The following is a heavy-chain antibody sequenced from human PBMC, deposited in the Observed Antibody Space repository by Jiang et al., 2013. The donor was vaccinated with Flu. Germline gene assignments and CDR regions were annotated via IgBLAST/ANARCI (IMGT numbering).Heavy chain of an antibody. CDR3: ARVPRTRWDYEDSSGFLGY. J-gene: IGHJ4*02. CDR1: GYRFTNYW. Sequence: GAEVKKPGESLKISCKGSGYRFTNYWIGWVRQMPGKGLEWMGIIYPGDSNTHYSPAFEGQVTMSADKSISTAYLQWSSLKASDTAMYYCARVPRTRWDYEDSSGFLGYWGQGTLVTVSS. V-gene: IGHV5-51*01. D-gene: IGHD3-22*01. CDR2: IYPGDSNT.